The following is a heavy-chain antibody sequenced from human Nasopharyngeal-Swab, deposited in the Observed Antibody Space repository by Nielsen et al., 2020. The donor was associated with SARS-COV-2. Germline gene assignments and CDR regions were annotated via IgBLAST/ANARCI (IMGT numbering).Heavy chain of an antibody. V-gene: IGHV1-8*02. Sequence: ASVKVSCKASGYTFTSYAMNWVRQATGQGLEWMGWMNPNSGNTGYAQIFQGRVSMTRNTSISTAYMELSSLRSEDTAVYYCARWLKSGFSSSWFFYYGMDVWGQGTTVTVSS. CDR3: ARWLKSGFSSSWFFYYGMDV. D-gene: IGHD6-13*01. J-gene: IGHJ6*02. CDR2: MNPNSGNT. CDR1: GYTFTSYA.